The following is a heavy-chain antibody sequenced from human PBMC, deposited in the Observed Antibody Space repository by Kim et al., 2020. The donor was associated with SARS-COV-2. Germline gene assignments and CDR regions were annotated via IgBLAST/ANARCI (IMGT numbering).Heavy chain of an antibody. CDR3: ARSYYDYVWGNAFDI. V-gene: IGHV4-59*01. J-gene: IGHJ3*02. Sequence: SLKSRVTISVDTSKNQFSLKLSSVTAADTAVYYCARSYYDYVWGNAFDIWGQGTMVTVSS. D-gene: IGHD3-16*01.